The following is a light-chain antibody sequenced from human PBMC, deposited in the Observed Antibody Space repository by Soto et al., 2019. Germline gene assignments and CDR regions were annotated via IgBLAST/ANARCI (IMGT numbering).Light chain of an antibody. CDR3: QQRSNWPLT. Sequence: IVLTQSPATLSLSPGDRATLSCRASQSVSSYLAWYQQKPGQAPRLLIYDTSNRATGIPARFSGGGSGTDFTLTISSLEPEDFAVYYCQQRSNWPLTFGGGTKVEIK. CDR2: DTS. CDR1: QSVSSY. V-gene: IGKV3-11*01. J-gene: IGKJ4*01.